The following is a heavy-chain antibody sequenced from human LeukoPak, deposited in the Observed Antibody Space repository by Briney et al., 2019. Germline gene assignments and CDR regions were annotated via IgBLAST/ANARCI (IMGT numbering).Heavy chain of an antibody. Sequence: GGSLRLSCAASGFTFGTFWMHWVRQAPGKGLVWVSRINPEETTTNYADAVKGRFTISRDNAKNTLYLQMNSLRDEDTAVYYCARGGLEPVDYWGQGTLVTVSS. CDR2: INPEETTT. J-gene: IGHJ4*02. CDR1: GFTFGTFW. V-gene: IGHV3-74*01. D-gene: IGHD1-14*01. CDR3: ARGGLEPVDY.